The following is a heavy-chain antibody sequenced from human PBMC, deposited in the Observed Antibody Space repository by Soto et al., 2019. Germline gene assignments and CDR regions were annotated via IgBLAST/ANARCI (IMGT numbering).Heavy chain of an antibody. CDR3: TTASRRFGEFHFDY. CDR1: GFTFSNAW. Sequence: GGSLRLSCAASGFTFSNAWMSWVRQAPGKGLEWVGRIKSKTDGETTDYAAPVKGRFTISRDDSKNTLYLQMNSLKTEDTAVYYCTTASRRFGEFHFDYWGQGTLVTVSS. V-gene: IGHV3-15*01. J-gene: IGHJ4*02. D-gene: IGHD3-10*01. CDR2: IKSKTDGETT.